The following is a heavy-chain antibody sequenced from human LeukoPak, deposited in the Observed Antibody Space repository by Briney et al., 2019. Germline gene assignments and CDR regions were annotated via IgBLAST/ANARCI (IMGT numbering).Heavy chain of an antibody. D-gene: IGHD6-6*01. CDR2: IYYSGST. CDR1: GGSISSYY. CDR3: ARVRYSSSSEYYFDY. Sequence: SETLSLTCIVSGGSISSYYWSWIRQPPGKGLEWIGYIYYSGSTNYNPSLKSRLTISVDTSKNQFSLKLSSVTAADTAVYYCARVRYSSSSEYYFDYWGQGTLVTVSS. J-gene: IGHJ4*02. V-gene: IGHV4-59*01.